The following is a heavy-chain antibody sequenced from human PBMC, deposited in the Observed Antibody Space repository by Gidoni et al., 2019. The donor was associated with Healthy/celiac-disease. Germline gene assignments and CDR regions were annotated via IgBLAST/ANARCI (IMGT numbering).Heavy chain of an antibody. D-gene: IGHD3-16*01. V-gene: IGHV4-39*01. Sequence: QLQLQESCPGLVKPSETLSLTCTFSGGSISSSSYYWGWIRQPPGKGLEWIGSIYYSGSTYYNPSLKRRVTISVDTSKNQFSLKLSSVTAADTAVYYCARHGGYYGMDVWGQGTTVTVSS. CDR1: GGSISSSSYY. CDR3: ARHGGYYGMDV. CDR2: IYYSGST. J-gene: IGHJ6*02.